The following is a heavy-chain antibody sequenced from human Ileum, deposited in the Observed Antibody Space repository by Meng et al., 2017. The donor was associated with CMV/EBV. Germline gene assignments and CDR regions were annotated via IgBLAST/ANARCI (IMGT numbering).Heavy chain of an antibody. J-gene: IGHJ4*02. CDR1: GGSIRSRLYY. V-gene: IGHV4-39*07. D-gene: IGHD3-10*01. CDR3: ARDSTYPSGLDY. CDR2: ISYSGTA. Sequence: QGLGPGSGKPSETLTLACTASGGSIRSRLYYWGWIRQPPGKGLEWIGTISYSGTAFYNLSLKSRVAISIDTSKFQFSLKLSSVTATDTAVYYCARDSTYPSGLDYWGQGTLVTVSS.